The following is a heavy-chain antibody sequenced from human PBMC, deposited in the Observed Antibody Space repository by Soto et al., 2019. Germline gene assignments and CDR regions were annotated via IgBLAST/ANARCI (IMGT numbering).Heavy chain of an antibody. CDR3: AKVRRYSGYEYFDY. CDR1: GDSISSYC. CDR2: VHYSGRT. V-gene: IGHV4-59*12. J-gene: IGHJ4*02. Sequence: LSLTCTVSGDSISSYCWNWNRQPPGKGLEWIAYVHYSGRTNYNPSLKSRITISRDNARNTLYLQMNSLRAEDTAVYYCAKVRRYSGYEYFDYWGQGAPVTVSS. D-gene: IGHD5-12*01.